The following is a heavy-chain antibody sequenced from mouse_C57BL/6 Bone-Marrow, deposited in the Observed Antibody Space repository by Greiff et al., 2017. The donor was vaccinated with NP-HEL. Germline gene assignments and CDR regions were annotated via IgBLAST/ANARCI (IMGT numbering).Heavy chain of an antibody. Sequence: VQLQESGAELARPGASVKLSCKASGYTFTSYGISWVKQRTGQGLEWIGEIYPRSGNTYYNEKFKGKATLTADKSSSTAYMELRSLTSEDSAVYFCATPLYDGPLYFDYWGQGTTLTVSS. CDR1: GYTFTSYG. CDR2: IYPRSGNT. CDR3: ATPLYDGPLYFDY. J-gene: IGHJ2*01. V-gene: IGHV1-81*01. D-gene: IGHD2-3*01.